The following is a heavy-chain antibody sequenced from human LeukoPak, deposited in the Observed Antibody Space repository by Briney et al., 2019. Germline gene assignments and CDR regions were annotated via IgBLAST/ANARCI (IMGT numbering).Heavy chain of an antibody. D-gene: IGHD1-26*01. CDR1: GFSLSTSGMR. CDR3: ARGGGATAVDY. J-gene: IGHJ4*02. V-gene: IGHV2-70*04. CDR2: LDWDDDK. Sequence: SGPTLVNPTQTLTLTCTFSGFSLSTSGMRVSWIRQPPGKALEWLARLDWDDDKFYSTSLKTRLTISKDTSKNQVVLTMTNMDPVDTATYYCARGGGATAVDYWGQGTLVTVSS.